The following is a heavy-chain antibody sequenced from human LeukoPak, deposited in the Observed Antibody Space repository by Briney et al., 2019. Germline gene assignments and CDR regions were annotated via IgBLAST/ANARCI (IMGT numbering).Heavy chain of an antibody. J-gene: IGHJ4*02. CDR1: GGSISSSSYY. CDR2: IYYSGST. Sequence: SETLSLTCTVSGGSISSSSYYWGWIRQPPGKGLEWIGSIYYSGSTYYNPSLKSRVTISVDTSKNQFSLKLSSVTAADTAVYYCAGIAYRGRRSLGRRSTHKSLYYFDYWGQGTLVTVSS. CDR3: AGIAYRGRRSLGRRSTHKSLYYFDY. D-gene: IGHD1-26*01. V-gene: IGHV4-39*01.